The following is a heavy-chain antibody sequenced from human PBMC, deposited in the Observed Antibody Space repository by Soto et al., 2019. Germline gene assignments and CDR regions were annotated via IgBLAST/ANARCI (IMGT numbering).Heavy chain of an antibody. J-gene: IGHJ6*03. CDR2: IGTAGDT. D-gene: IGHD6-6*01. V-gene: IGHV3-13*01. CDR3: ARSYSSSYYMDV. Sequence: EVQLVESGGGLVQPGGSLRLSCAASGFTFSSYDMHWVHQATGKGLEWVSAIGTAGDTYYPGSVKGRFTISRENAKNSLYLQMNSLRAGDTAVYYCARSYSSSYYMDVWGKGTTVTVSS. CDR1: GFTFSSYD.